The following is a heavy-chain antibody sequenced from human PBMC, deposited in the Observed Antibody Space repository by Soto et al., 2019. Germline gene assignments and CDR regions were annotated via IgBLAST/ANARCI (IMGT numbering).Heavy chain of an antibody. J-gene: IGHJ6*02. V-gene: IGHV4-39*01. CDR2: IYYSGST. CDR1: GGSISSSSYY. CDR3: ARHYQKEWLFPTRYYYYGMDV. Sequence: XGTLSLTCTVSGGSISSSSYYWGWIRQPPGKGLEWIGSIYYSGSTYYNPSLKSRVTISVDTSKNQFSLKLSSVTAADTAVYYCARHYQKEWLFPTRYYYYGMDVWGQGTTVTVSS. D-gene: IGHD3-3*01.